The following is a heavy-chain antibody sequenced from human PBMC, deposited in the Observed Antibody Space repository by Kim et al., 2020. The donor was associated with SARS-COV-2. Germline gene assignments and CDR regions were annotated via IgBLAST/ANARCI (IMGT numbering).Heavy chain of an antibody. Sequence: SETLSLTCIVSGGSIDSNSHAWGWFRQAPEKGLEWIGTTYFTGTRYYNPSLESRVAISVDVSKNQFSLKMFAVTAADTAVYYCARQYPLIKIDYWGLGALVSVSS. CDR3: ARQYPLIKIDY. V-gene: IGHV4-39*01. J-gene: IGHJ4*02. D-gene: IGHD3-22*01. CDR1: GGSIDSNSHA. CDR2: TYFTGTR.